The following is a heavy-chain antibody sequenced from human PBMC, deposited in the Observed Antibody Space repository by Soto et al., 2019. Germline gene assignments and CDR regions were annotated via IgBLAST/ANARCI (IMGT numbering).Heavy chain of an antibody. CDR2: ISYDGSNK. J-gene: IGHJ6*02. CDR1: GFTFSSYA. CDR3: ARQPVVRQNYDYYGMDV. V-gene: IGHV3-30-3*01. Sequence: QVQLVESGGGVVQPGRSLRLSCAASGFTFSSYAMHWVRQAPGKGLEWVAVISYDGSNKYYADSVKGRFTISRDNSKNTLYLQMNSLRAEDTAVYYCARQPVVRQNYDYYGMDVWGQGTTVTVSS. D-gene: IGHD3-22*01.